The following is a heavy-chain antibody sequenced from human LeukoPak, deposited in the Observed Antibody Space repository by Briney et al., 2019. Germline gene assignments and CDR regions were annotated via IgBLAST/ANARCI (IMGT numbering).Heavy chain of an antibody. CDR1: GFTFSDYY. Sequence: GGSLRLSCAASGFTFSDYYMSWIRQAPGKGLEWVSYVSSSGSTIYYADSVKGRFTISRDNAKNSLYLQMNSLRAEDTAVYYCARDSGYSGYSYYYYYMDVWDKGTTVTVSS. CDR2: VSSSGSTI. V-gene: IGHV3-11*01. CDR3: ARDSGYSGYSYYYYYMDV. D-gene: IGHD5-12*01. J-gene: IGHJ6*03.